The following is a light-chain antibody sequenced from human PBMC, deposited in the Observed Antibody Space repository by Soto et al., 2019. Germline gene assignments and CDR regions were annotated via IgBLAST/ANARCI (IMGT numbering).Light chain of an antibody. CDR2: DAS. Sequence: DIVMTQSPATLSVSPGERAPLSGRAIQSISKTLAWYHQKPGQAPRLLIYDASTRATGVPARFSGSGSGTEFTLTISSLQSEDFAVYYCQQCTNWPPYTFGQGTKLEIK. J-gene: IGKJ2*01. V-gene: IGKV3-15*01. CDR3: QQCTNWPPYT. CDR1: QSISKT.